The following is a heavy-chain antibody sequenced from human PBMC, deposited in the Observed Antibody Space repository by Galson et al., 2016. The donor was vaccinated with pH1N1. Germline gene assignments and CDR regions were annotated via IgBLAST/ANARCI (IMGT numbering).Heavy chain of an antibody. CDR2: ITGSGDYT. Sequence: SLRLSCAASGFTFSNYAMIWVRQAPGKGLEWVSIITGSGDYTDYADSVKGRFTISRNNSNNTLYLNMNSLRAEDTALYYCAKYPQITVYCAGGSCYGFDPWGQGTLVTVSS. V-gene: IGHV3-23*01. D-gene: IGHD2-15*01. J-gene: IGHJ5*02. CDR3: AKYPQITVYCAGGSCYGFDP. CDR1: GFTFSNYA.